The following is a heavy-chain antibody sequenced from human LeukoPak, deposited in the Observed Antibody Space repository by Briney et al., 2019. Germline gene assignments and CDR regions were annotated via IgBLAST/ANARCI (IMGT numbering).Heavy chain of an antibody. CDR3: ARVNWNDAFDI. CDR1: GGSISSGDYY. V-gene: IGHV4-30-4*08. CDR2: IYYSGIT. J-gene: IGHJ3*02. D-gene: IGHD1-1*01. Sequence: SETLSLXCTVSGGSISSGDYYWSWIRQPPGKGLEWIGYIYYSGITYYNPSLKSRVTISVDTSKNQFSLKLSSVTAADTAVYYCARVNWNDAFDIWGQGTMVTVSS.